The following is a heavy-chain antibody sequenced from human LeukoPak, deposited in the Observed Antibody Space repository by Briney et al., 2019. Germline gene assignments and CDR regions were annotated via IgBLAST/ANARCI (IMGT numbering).Heavy chain of an antibody. CDR1: GGSISSSSYY. V-gene: IGHV4-39*01. D-gene: IGHD3-22*01. Sequence: SETLPLTCTVSGGSISSSSYYWGWIRQPPGKGLEWIGSIYYSGSTYYNPSLKSRVTISVDTSKNQFSLKLNSVTAADTAVYYCAQSRPKGYWFDPWGQGTLVTVSS. J-gene: IGHJ5*02. CDR2: IYYSGST. CDR3: AQSRPKGYWFDP.